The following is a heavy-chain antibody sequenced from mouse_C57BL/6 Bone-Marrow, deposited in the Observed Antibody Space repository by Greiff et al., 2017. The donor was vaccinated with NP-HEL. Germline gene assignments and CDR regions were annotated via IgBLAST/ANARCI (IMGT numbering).Heavy chain of an antibody. CDR2: IDPEDGDT. CDR3: TILITTKDFDY. V-gene: IGHV14-1*01. CDR1: GFNIKDYY. D-gene: IGHD1-1*01. Sequence: VQLQQSGAELVRPGASVKLSCTASGFNIKDYYMHWVKQRPEQGLEWIGRIDPEDGDTEYAPKFQGKATVTADTASTTAYLQLSSLTSEDTAVYYYTILITTKDFDYWGQGTTLTVSS. J-gene: IGHJ2*01.